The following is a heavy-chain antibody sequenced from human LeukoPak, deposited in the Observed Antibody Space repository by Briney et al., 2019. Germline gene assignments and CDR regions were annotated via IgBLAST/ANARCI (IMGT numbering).Heavy chain of an antibody. CDR1: GYSFTSYW. CDR3: ATSKYYYDSSGYSAFDI. V-gene: IGHV5-51*01. D-gene: IGHD3-22*01. J-gene: IGHJ3*02. CDR2: IYPGDSDT. Sequence: GESLKISCKGSGYSFTSYWIGWVRQMPGKGLEWMGIIYPGDSDTRYSPSFQGQVTISADKSTSTAYLQWSSLKASDTAMYYCATSKYYYDSSGYSAFDIWGQGTMVTVSS.